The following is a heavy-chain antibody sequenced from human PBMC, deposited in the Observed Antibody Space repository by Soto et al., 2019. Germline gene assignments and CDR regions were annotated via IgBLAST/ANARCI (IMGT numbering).Heavy chain of an antibody. J-gene: IGHJ4*02. CDR3: AKGYLGFKDIVATITTAFDY. CDR1: GFTFDDYA. CDR2: ISWNSGSI. Sequence: GGSLRLSCAASGFTFDDYAMHWVRQAPGKGLEWVSGISWNSGSIGYADSVKGRFTISRDNAKNSLYLQMNSLRAEDTALYYCAKGYLGFKDIVATITTAFDYWGQGTLVTVSS. V-gene: IGHV3-9*01. D-gene: IGHD5-12*01.